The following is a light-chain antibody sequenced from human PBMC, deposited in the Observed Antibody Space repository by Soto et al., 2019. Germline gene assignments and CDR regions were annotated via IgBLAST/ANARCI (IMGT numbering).Light chain of an antibody. CDR2: DAS. CDR1: QSISSW. J-gene: IGKJ1*01. Sequence: DIQMTQSPSTLSASVGDRVTITCRASQSISSWLAWYQQKPGKAPKLLIYDASSLESGVPSRFSGSGSGTEFTLTISSLQPDDFATYYCQQYNSYLWEFGQGTKVEIK. CDR3: QQYNSYLWE. V-gene: IGKV1-5*01.